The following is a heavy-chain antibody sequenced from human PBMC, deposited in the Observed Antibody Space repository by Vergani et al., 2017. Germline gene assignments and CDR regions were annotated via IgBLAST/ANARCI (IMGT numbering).Heavy chain of an antibody. J-gene: IGHJ5*02. Sequence: QVQLQESGPGLVKPSQTLSLTCTFSGGSISSGSYYWSWIRQPAGKGLEWIGRIYTSGSTNYNPSLKSRVTISVDTSKNQFSLKLSSVTAADTAVYYCARGGQQLVVDWFDPWGQGTLVTVSS. CDR3: ARGGQQLVVDWFDP. CDR2: IYTSGST. CDR1: GGSISSGSYY. D-gene: IGHD6-13*01. V-gene: IGHV4-61*02.